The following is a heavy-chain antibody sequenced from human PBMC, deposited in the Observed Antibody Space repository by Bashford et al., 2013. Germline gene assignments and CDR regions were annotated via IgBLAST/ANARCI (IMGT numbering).Heavy chain of an antibody. D-gene: IGHD1-7*01. Sequence: WVRQAPGQGLEWMGWINPNPNSGATKYAEMFQGRVTMTRDTSISTAYMELSRLRSDDTAVYYCAVELRLSVFDFWGQGTLVTVSS. CDR3: AVELRLSVFDF. CDR2: INPNPNSGAT. V-gene: IGHV1-2*02. J-gene: IGHJ4*02.